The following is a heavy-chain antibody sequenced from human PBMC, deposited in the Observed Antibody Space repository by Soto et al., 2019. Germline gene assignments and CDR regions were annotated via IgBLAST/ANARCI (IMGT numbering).Heavy chain of an antibody. D-gene: IGHD3-9*01. CDR2: ISSSSSTI. CDR3: ARADYDILTGYHFDY. J-gene: IGHJ4*02. CDR1: GFTFSSYS. Sequence: EVQLVESGGGLVQPGGSLRLSCAASGFTFSSYSMNWVRQAPGKGLEWVSYISSSSSTIYYAVSVKGRFTISRDNAKNSLYLQMNSLRAEDTAVYYCARADYDILTGYHFDYWGQGTLVTVSS. V-gene: IGHV3-48*01.